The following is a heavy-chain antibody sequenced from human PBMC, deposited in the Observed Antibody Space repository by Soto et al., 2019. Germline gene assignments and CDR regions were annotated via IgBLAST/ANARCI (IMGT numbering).Heavy chain of an antibody. CDR3: ARVTSMVRGVIDYWFDP. J-gene: IGHJ5*02. Sequence: QVPLVQSGAEVKKPGSSVTVSCKASGGTFSSYAIHWVRQAPGQGLEWMGGIIPMYGPAKYAQRFQGRVTITPDESTTPVYMELTSLSSQDTAVYYWARVTSMVRGVIDYWFDPWGHGTLVTVSS. CDR1: GGTFSSYA. D-gene: IGHD3-10*01. V-gene: IGHV1-69*01. CDR2: IIPMYGPA.